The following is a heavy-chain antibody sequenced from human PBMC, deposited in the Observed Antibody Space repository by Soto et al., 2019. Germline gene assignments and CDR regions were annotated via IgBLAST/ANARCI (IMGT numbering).Heavy chain of an antibody. CDR2: INHSGST. Sequence: QVQLQQWGAGLLKPSETLSLTCAVYGGSFSGYYWSWIRQPPGQGLEWMGEINHSGSTNYNPSLKSRVSRSVDTYKNQCPLKLSSVTAADTAVYYCARTEEMAPIGFGYWCQGTLLTASS. J-gene: IGHJ4*02. CDR3: ARTEEMAPIGFGY. V-gene: IGHV4-34*01. D-gene: IGHD3-16*01. CDR1: GGSFSGYY.